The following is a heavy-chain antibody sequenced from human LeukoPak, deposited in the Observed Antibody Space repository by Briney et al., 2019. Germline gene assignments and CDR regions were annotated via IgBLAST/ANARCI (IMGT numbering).Heavy chain of an antibody. Sequence: GGSLRLSCAASGFTFSDYYMSWIRQAPGKGLEWVSYISSSGSTIYYADSVKGRFTISRDNAKNSLYLQMNSLRAEDTAVYYCARGDPENYYYYYMDVWGKGTTVTVSS. CDR2: ISSSGSTI. J-gene: IGHJ6*03. V-gene: IGHV3-11*04. D-gene: IGHD2-21*02. CDR3: ARGDPENYYYYYMDV. CDR1: GFTFSDYY.